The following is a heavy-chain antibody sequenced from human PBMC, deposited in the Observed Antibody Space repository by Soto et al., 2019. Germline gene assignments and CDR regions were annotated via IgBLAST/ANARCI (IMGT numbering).Heavy chain of an antibody. V-gene: IGHV3-30*18. CDR1: GFTFSSYG. CDR2: ISYDGSNK. J-gene: IGHJ4*02. Sequence: QVQLVESGGGVVQPGRSLRLSCAASGFTFSSYGMHWVRQAPGKGLEWVAVISYDGSNKYYADSVKGRFTISRDNSKNTLYLQMNSLRAEDTAVYYCAKEGEGHPDYWGQGTLVTVSS. CDR3: AKEGEGHPDY. D-gene: IGHD3-16*01.